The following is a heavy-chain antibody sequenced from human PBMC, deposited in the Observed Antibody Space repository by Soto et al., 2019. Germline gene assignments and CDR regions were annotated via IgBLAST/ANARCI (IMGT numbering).Heavy chain of an antibody. CDR3: AKDGSPYPYYSMDV. V-gene: IGHV3-23*01. J-gene: IGHJ6*02. CDR1: GFTFSSYA. CDR2: ISGSGGST. Sequence: GGSLRLSCAASGFTFSSYAMGWVRQAPGKGLEWVSAISGSGGSTYYADSVKGRFTISRDNSKNTLYLQMNSLRAEDTAVYYCAKDGSPYPYYSMDVWGQGTTVTVSS.